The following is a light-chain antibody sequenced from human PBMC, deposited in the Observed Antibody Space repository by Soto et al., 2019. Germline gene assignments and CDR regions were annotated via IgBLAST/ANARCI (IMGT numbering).Light chain of an antibody. J-gene: IGLJ3*02. Sequence: QSALTQPASVSGSPGQSITISCTGTSSDVGRYNYVSWYQQHPGKAPKLMIYEVSNRPSGVSNRFSASKSGNTASLTISVLQAEDEADYYCTSYTSSNPWVFGGGTKLTVL. CDR3: TSYTSSNPWV. V-gene: IGLV2-14*01. CDR1: SSDVGRYNY. CDR2: EVS.